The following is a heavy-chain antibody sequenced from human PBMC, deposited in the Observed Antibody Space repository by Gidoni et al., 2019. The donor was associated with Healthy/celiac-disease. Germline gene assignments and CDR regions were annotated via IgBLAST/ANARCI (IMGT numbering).Heavy chain of an antibody. CDR3: ARRRFIDSSVHTDWFDS. D-gene: IGHD3-22*01. J-gene: IGHJ5*01. CDR2: IYPGDSDT. Sequence: EVQLVQSGAEVKKPGESLKISCKGSGYSFTSYWIAWVRQMPGKGLDWMGIIYPGDSDTRYSPSFQGQVIISADKSISTAYLQWSSLKASDTAVYYCARRRFIDSSVHTDWFDSWGQGTLVTVSS. V-gene: IGHV5-51*01. CDR1: GYSFTSYW.